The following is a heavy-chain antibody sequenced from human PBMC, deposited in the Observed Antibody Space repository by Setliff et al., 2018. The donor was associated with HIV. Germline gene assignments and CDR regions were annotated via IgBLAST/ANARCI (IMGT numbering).Heavy chain of an antibody. CDR1: GGSLSDTSYY. CDR2: VHDRGGT. V-gene: IGHV4-39*01. D-gene: IGHD3-10*01. J-gene: IGHJ4*02. Sequence: KTSETLSLTCTVSGGSLSDTSYYWAWIRQPPGKGLEWIGGVHDRGGTYNNPSLRSRVTMYTDTSKKQFFLKVTSVTAADTAVYYCARGRLYGVVDYWGQGTLVT. CDR3: ARGRLYGVVDY.